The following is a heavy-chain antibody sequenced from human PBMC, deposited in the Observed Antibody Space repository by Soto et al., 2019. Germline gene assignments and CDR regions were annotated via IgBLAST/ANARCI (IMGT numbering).Heavy chain of an antibody. CDR3: AKDRGYYGSGRQPYYYYGMDV. J-gene: IGHJ6*02. CDR1: GFTFSSYG. D-gene: IGHD3-10*01. Sequence: PGGSLRLSCAASGFTFSSYGMHWVRQAPGKGLEWVAVISYDGSNKYYADSVKGRFTISRDNSKNTLYLQMNSLRAEDTAVYYCAKDRGYYGSGRQPYYYYGMDVWGQGTTVTVSS. V-gene: IGHV3-30*18. CDR2: ISYDGSNK.